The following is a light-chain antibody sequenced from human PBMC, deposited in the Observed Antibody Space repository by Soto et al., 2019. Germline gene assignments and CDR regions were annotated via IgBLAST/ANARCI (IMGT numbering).Light chain of an antibody. Sequence: DVQMTQSPSSLSASVGDRVTITCRASQSIRTSLNWYQQKPGKAPKLLIYEASSLQSEVPSRFSGSGSGTDFPITITNLQPEYFATYYCQQYYSVPPTFGQGTKLEI. CDR2: EAS. CDR1: QSIRTS. CDR3: QQYYSVPPT. V-gene: IGKV1-39*01. J-gene: IGKJ2*01.